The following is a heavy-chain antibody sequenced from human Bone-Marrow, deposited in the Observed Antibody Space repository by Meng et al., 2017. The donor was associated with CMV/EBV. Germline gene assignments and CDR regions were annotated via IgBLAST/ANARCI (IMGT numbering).Heavy chain of an antibody. CDR2: ISYDGSNK. J-gene: IGHJ6*02. V-gene: IGHV3-30-3*01. Sequence: GGSLRLSCAASGFTFSSYAMHWVRQAPGKGLEWVAVISYDGSNKYYADSVKGRFTISRDNSKNTLYLQMNSLRAEDTAVYYCARDQSSGWYTLQSGYGMDVWGQGTTVTSP. CDR1: GFTFSSYA. CDR3: ARDQSSGWYTLQSGYGMDV. D-gene: IGHD6-19*01.